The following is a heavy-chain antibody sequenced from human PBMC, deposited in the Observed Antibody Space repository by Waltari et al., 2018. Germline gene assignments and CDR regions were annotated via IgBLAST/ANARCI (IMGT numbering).Heavy chain of an antibody. CDR3: ARDPRYYYDFWSGYSSYYYYYMDV. Sequence: EVQLVESGGGLVQPGGSLRLSCAASGFTFSSYWMSWVRQAPGKGLEWVANIKQDGSEKYYVDSVKGRFTISRDNAKNSLYLQMNSLRAEDTAVYYCARDPRYYYDFWSGYSSYYYYYMDVWGKGTTVTVSS. CDR2: IKQDGSEK. J-gene: IGHJ6*03. CDR1: GFTFSSYW. V-gene: IGHV3-7*01. D-gene: IGHD3-3*01.